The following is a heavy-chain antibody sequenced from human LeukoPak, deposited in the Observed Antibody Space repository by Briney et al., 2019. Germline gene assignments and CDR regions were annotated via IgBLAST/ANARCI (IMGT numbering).Heavy chain of an antibody. CDR1: GFTFSGSA. CDR2: IRSKAHSYAT. V-gene: IGHV3-73*01. D-gene: IGHD6-13*01. CDR3: ATSFGPVIAAAGTGAD. J-gene: IGHJ4*02. Sequence: GGSLRLSCAASGFTFSGSAMHWVRQASGKGLEWVGRIRSKAHSYATAYAASVKGRFTISRDDSKNTAYLQMNSLKTEDTAVYYCATSFGPVIAAAGTGADWGQGTLVTVSS.